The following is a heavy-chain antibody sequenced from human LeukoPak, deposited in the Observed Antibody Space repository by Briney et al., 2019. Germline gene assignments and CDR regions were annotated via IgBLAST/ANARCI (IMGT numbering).Heavy chain of an antibody. V-gene: IGHV3-23*01. CDR3: AKVPHNGTNSAFFHS. D-gene: IGHD2-8*01. CDR1: GYNFANYA. CDR2: VSGSGGET. J-gene: IGHJ5*01. Sequence: PGGSLRLSCATAGYNFANYAISWGRQAPGKGLEWVSSVSGSGGETHSTDSVKGRFTISRDNTKGTLYLQMSSLRAEDTAVYYCAKVPHNGTNSAFFHSWGHRDPFSVSS.